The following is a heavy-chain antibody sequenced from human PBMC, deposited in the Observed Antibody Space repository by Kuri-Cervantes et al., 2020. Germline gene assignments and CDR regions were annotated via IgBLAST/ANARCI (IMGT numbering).Heavy chain of an antibody. Sequence: ETLSLTCAASGFTFSTHWMSWVRQAPGMGLEWVANIKQDGSEKYYMDSVKGRFTISRDNSKNTLYLQMNSLRAEDTAVYYCAKELGSGKFDYWGQGTLVTCAS. CDR3: AKELGSGKFDY. D-gene: IGHD3-10*01. CDR1: GFTFSTHW. J-gene: IGHJ4*02. V-gene: IGHV3-7*03. CDR2: IKQDGSEK.